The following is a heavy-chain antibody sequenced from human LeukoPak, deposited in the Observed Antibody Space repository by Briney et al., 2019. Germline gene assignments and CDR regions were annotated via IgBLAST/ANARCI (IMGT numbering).Heavy chain of an antibody. CDR3: ARISGSYSAPFDY. CDR2: IKQDGSEK. V-gene: IGHV3-7*01. J-gene: IGHJ4*02. CDR1: GFTFSSYW. D-gene: IGHD1-26*01. Sequence: GGSLRLSCAASGFTFSSYWMSWVRQAPGKGLEWVANIKQDGSEKYYVDSVKGRFTISRDNAKNSLYLQMNCLRAEDTAVYYCARISGSYSAPFDYWGQGTLVTVSS.